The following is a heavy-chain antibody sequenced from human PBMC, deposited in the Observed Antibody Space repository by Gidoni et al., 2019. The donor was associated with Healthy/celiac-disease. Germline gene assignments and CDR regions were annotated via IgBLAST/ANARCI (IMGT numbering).Heavy chain of an antibody. V-gene: IGHV4-31*03. CDR2: IYYSGST. J-gene: IGHJ4*02. CDR1: AGSISSCGYY. D-gene: IGHD3-16*01. Sequence: QVQLQESGPGLVKPSQTLSLTCTFSAGSISSCGYYWSWIRQHPGKGLEWIGYIYYSGSTYYNPSLKSRVTISVDTSKNQFSLKLSSVTAAETAVYYCARDRSLGQHLNWGQGTLVTVSS. CDR3: ARDRSLGQHLN.